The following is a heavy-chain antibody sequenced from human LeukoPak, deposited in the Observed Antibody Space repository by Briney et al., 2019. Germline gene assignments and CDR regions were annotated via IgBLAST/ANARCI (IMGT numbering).Heavy chain of an antibody. J-gene: IGHJ4*02. V-gene: IGHV3-23*01. CDR2: ITDSGAYT. D-gene: IGHD3-10*01. CDR3: AKGRILWFGEQSDFDY. Sequence: GGSLRLSCAASGFTFTKSGMSWVRPAPGKGLEWISTITDSGAYTYYADFVKGRFTVSRDNSKNMVFLEVNSLRAEDTATYFCAKGRILWFGEQSDFDYWGQGTLVTVSS. CDR1: GFTFTKSG.